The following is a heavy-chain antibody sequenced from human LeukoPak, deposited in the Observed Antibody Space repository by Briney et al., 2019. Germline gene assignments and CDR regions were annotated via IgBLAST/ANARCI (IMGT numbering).Heavy chain of an antibody. Sequence: GGSLRLSCAASGLTFSSYSMNWVRQAPGKGLEWVSSMSSRSSYIYYADSVKGRFSISRDNAKNSLFLQMNSLRAEDTAVYYCAREALGYCSSSSCPPSDMDVWGKGTTVTVSS. J-gene: IGHJ6*03. CDR1: GLTFSSYS. CDR2: MSSRSSYI. D-gene: IGHD2-2*01. V-gene: IGHV3-21*01. CDR3: AREALGYCSSSSCPPSDMDV.